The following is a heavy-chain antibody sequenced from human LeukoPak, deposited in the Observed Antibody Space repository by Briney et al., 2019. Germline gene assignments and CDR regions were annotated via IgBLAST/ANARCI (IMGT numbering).Heavy chain of an antibody. J-gene: IGHJ4*02. Sequence: SETLSLTCTLSGGSISSYYWSWIRQPPGKGLEWIGYIYTSGSTNYNPSLKSRVTISVDTSKNQFSLKLSSVTAADTAVYYCASLFSSSWNDADSWGQGTLVTVSS. D-gene: IGHD6-13*01. CDR1: GGSISSYY. V-gene: IGHV4-4*08. CDR2: IYTSGST. CDR3: ASLFSSSWNDADS.